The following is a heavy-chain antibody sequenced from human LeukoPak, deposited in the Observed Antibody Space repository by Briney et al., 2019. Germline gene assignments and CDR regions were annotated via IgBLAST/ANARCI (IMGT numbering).Heavy chain of an antibody. CDR3: AKWGDYDVLTGYYVSDY. Sequence: GGSLRLSCAASGFTFSNYAMSWVSQAPGKGLEWVSAITGSGGNTYYPDSVKGRFTISRDNSKNTVFLQMNSLRAEDTAVYYCAKWGDYDVLTGYYVSDYWGQGTLVTVSS. V-gene: IGHV3-23*01. CDR1: GFTFSNYA. D-gene: IGHD3-9*01. J-gene: IGHJ4*02. CDR2: ITGSGGNT.